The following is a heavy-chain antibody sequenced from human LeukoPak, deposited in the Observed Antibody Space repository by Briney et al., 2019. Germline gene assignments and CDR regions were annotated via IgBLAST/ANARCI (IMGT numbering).Heavy chain of an antibody. Sequence: ASVKVSCKASGYTFTSYGISWVRQAPGQGLEWRGWISAHNGDTNYAQKFPGRVSMTTDTSTSTGYMELRSLTSDDTAVYYCARDLKRTVGATTTSDYWGQGTLVTVSS. V-gene: IGHV1-18*01. D-gene: IGHD1-26*01. CDR1: GYTFTSYG. CDR3: ARDLKRTVGATTTSDY. J-gene: IGHJ4*02. CDR2: ISAHNGDT.